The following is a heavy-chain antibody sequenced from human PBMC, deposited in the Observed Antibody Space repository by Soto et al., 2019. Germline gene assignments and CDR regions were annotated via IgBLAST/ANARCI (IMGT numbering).Heavy chain of an antibody. V-gene: IGHV4-34*01. CDR1: GGSFGGYY. Sequence: SETLPLTCAVYGGSFGGYYWSWIRQPPGKGLEWIGEINHSGSTNYNPSLKSRVTISVDTSKNQFSLKLSSVTAADTAVYYCAVVVVVAAIGGWFDPWGQGTLVTVSS. CDR3: AVVVVVAAIGGWFDP. CDR2: INHSGST. J-gene: IGHJ5*02. D-gene: IGHD2-15*01.